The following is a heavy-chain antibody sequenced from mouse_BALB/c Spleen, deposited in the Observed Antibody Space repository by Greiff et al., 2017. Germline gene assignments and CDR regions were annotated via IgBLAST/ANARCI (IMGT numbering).Heavy chain of an antibody. V-gene: IGHV3-2*02. D-gene: IGHD2-4*01. CDR3: ARYDYDRAMDY. CDR1: GYSITSDYA. CDR2: ISYSGST. J-gene: IGHJ4*01. Sequence: EVQLQESGPGLVKPSQSLSLTCTVTGYSITSDYAWNWIRQFPGNKLEWMGYISYSGSTSYNPSLKSRISITRDTSKNQFFLQLNSVTTEDTATYYCARYDYDRAMDYWGQGTSVTVSS.